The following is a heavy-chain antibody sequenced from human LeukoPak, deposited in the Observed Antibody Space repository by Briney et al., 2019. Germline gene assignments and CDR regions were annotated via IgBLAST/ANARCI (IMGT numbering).Heavy chain of an antibody. Sequence: SETLSLTCTVSGGSISSSSYYWGWIRQPPGKWMEWIGSIYYSGSTYYNPSLKSRVTISVDTSKNQFSLKLSSVTAADTAVYYCATSREGTIDYWGQGTLVTASS. V-gene: IGHV4-39*01. J-gene: IGHJ4*02. CDR3: ATSREGTIDY. D-gene: IGHD1-1*01. CDR1: GGSISSSSYY. CDR2: IYYSGST.